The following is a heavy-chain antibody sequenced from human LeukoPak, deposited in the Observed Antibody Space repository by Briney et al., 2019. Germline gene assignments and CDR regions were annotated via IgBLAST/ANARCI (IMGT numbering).Heavy chain of an antibody. CDR1: GDSISSGGYY. CDR2: IRYPGRT. Sequence: SQTLSLTCTVSGDSISSGGYYWSWTRQPPGKGLEWIGYIRYPGRTNYNPSLKSRVTISVDTSKKQFSLTLSSVTAADTAIYYCVRSAATEGPNWFDPWGPGTLVTVSS. J-gene: IGHJ5*02. V-gene: IGHV4-61*08. D-gene: IGHD6-25*01. CDR3: VRSAATEGPNWFDP.